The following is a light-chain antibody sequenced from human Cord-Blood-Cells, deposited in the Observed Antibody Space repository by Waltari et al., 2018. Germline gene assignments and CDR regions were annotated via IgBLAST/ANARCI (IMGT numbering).Light chain of an antibody. CDR1: SSDVGGYNY. V-gene: IGLV2-14*01. CDR3: SSYTSSSTYVV. Sequence: QSALTQPASVSGSPGQSITISCTGTSSDVGGYNYVSWYHQHPGKAPKLMIYEVSNRPSGVSNRFSCSKSGNTASLTCSGLQADDEADYYCSSYTSSSTYVVFGGGTKLTVL. CDR2: EVS. J-gene: IGLJ2*01.